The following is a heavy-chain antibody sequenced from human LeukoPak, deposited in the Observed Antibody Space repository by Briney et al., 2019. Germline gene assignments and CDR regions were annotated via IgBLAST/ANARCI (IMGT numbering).Heavy chain of an antibody. CDR3: AGAYCGGDCYSGRAFDI. D-gene: IGHD2-21*02. V-gene: IGHV4-39*07. CDR1: GGSISSSNYY. CDR2: IFYSGST. Sequence: SETLSLTCTVSGGSISSSNYYWGWVRQPPGKALEWIGNIFYSGSTYYSPSLKSRVTISLDTSRNQFSLKLNSVTAADTAVYYCAGAYCGGDCYSGRAFDIWGQGTMVTVSS. J-gene: IGHJ3*02.